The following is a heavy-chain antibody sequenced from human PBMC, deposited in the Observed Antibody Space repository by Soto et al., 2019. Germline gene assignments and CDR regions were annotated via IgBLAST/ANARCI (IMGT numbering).Heavy chain of an antibody. CDR2: ISNSGGST. CDR3: AKSRPLFDY. J-gene: IGHJ4*02. Sequence: GSLRLSCAASGFTFTTYAMSWVRQAPGKGLEWVSGISNSGGSTYYADSVKGRLTVSRDNSKNTLYLQMNSLRAEDTAVYYCAKSRPLFDYWGQGTLVTVSS. V-gene: IGHV3-23*01. D-gene: IGHD6-6*01. CDR1: GFTFTTYA.